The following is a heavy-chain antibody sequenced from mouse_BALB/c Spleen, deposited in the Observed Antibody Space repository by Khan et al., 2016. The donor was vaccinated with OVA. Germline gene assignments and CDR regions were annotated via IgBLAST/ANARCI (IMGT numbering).Heavy chain of an antibody. J-gene: IGHJ1*01. V-gene: IGHV9-3-1*01. CDR2: INTYTGEP. CDR1: GYTFTDYG. CDR3: ASRGHWYFDA. Sequence: QIQLVQSGPELKKPGETVKISCKASGYTFTDYGMNWVKQAPGKGLKWMGWINTYTGEPTYADDFKGRFAFPLETSASTAYLQLNNLTNEDTATYLGASRGHWYFDAWGAGTTVTVSS.